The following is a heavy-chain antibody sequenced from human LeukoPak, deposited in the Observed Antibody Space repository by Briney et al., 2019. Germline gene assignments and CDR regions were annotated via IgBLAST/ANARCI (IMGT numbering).Heavy chain of an antibody. Sequence: SETLSLTCAVYGGSFSGYYWSWIRQPPGKGLEWIGEVNHSGNTNHNPSLKSRVTISVDTSKNQFSLKLSSVTAADTAVYYCARELERAAAGTGYYFDYWGQGTPVTVSS. CDR2: VNHSGNT. CDR3: ARELERAAAGTGYYFDY. D-gene: IGHD6-13*01. CDR1: GGSFSGYY. V-gene: IGHV4-34*01. J-gene: IGHJ4*02.